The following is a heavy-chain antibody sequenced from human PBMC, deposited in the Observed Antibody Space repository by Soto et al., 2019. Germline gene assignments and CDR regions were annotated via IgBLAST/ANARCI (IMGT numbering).Heavy chain of an antibody. CDR2: INHSGST. Sequence: SETLSLTCAVYGGSFSGYYWSWIRQPPGKGLEWIGEINHSGSTNYNPSLKSRVTISVDTSKNQFSLKLSSVTAADTAVYYCARGPTYSGYDFDYYYYMDVWGKGTTVTVSS. D-gene: IGHD5-12*01. CDR3: ARGPTYSGYDFDYYYYMDV. CDR1: GGSFSGYY. J-gene: IGHJ6*03. V-gene: IGHV4-34*01.